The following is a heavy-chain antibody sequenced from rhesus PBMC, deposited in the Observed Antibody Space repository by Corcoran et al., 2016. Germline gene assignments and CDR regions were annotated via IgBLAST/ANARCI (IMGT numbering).Heavy chain of an antibody. D-gene: IGHD6-25*01. CDR3: AKEYSGSWGFDY. CDR2: IKRGGGST. Sequence: LQLQESGPGLVKPSETMSLTCAVSGGSLRSNYWSWIRPPPRKGLEWSSAIKRGGGSTDDADSAKGRFTSSRDNSKNTLSLQMNSLRAEDTAGYDWAKEYSGSWGFDYWGKGVLFTGSS. CDR1: GGSLRSNY. V-gene: IGHV3S42*01. J-gene: IGHJ4*01.